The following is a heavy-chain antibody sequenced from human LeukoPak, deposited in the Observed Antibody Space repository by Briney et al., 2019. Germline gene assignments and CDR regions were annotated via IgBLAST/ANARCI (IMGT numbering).Heavy chain of an antibody. V-gene: IGHV1-2*02. J-gene: IGHJ4*02. CDR3: ARGAITIFGVAHDF. Sequence: ASVKVCCKASGYTFTGYYMHWVRQAPGQGLEWMGWINPNSGGTNYAQKFQGRVTMTRDTSISTAYMELSRLTSDDTAVYYCARGAITIFGVAHDFWGQGTLVTVSS. CDR2: INPNSGGT. D-gene: IGHD3-3*01. CDR1: GYTFTGYY.